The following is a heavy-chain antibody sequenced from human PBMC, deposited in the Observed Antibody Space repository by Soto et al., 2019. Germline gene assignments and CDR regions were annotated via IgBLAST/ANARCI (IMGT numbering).Heavy chain of an antibody. CDR1: GYTFTSYW. CDR2: IYPGDSDT. Sequence: GESLKISCKGSGYTFTSYWIGWVRQMPGKGLEWMGIIYPGDSDTRYSPSFQGQVTISADKSISTAYLQWSSLKASDTAMYYCARHVDNHYYHTSYGMDVWGQGTTVTVSS. D-gene: IGHD3-22*01. V-gene: IGHV5-51*01. J-gene: IGHJ6*02. CDR3: ARHVDNHYYHTSYGMDV.